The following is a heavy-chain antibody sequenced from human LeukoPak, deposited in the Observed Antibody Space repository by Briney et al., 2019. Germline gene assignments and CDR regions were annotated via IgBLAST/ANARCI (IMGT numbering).Heavy chain of an antibody. Sequence: EASVKVSCKASGYTFTSYGISWVRQAPGQGLEWMGWISAYNGNTDYAQKLQGRVTMTTDTSTSTAYMELRSLRSDDTAVYYCARIPPSYCGGDCYLFWGQGTLVTVSS. D-gene: IGHD2-21*02. V-gene: IGHV1-18*01. CDR3: ARIPPSYCGGDCYLF. CDR2: ISAYNGNT. J-gene: IGHJ4*02. CDR1: GYTFTSYG.